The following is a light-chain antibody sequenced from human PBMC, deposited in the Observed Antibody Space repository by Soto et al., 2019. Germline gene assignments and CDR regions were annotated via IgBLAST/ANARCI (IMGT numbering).Light chain of an antibody. CDR2: VNS. Sequence: QSALTQPASVSGSPGQSITISCTGSSSDVGDYKYVSWYQQHPDKAPKLLIYVNSNRPSGVSNRFSGSKSGNTASLTISGLQAEDEADYYSSSYTSSDTPYVFGTGTKLTVL. CDR1: SSDVGDYKY. J-gene: IGLJ1*01. V-gene: IGLV2-14*01. CDR3: SSYTSSDTPYV.